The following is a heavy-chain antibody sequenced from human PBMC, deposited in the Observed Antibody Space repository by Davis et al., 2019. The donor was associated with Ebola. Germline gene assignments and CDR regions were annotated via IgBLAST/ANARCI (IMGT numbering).Heavy chain of an antibody. CDR2: INHSGST. V-gene: IGHV4-34*01. J-gene: IGHJ6*03. D-gene: IGHD3-3*01. CDR1: GGSFSGYY. Sequence: PSETLSLTCAVYGGSFSGYYWSWIRQPPGKGLEWIGEINHSGSTNYNPSLKSRVTISVDKSKNQFSLKLSSVTAADTAVYYCARALTIFGVVSFMDVWGKGTTVTVSS. CDR3: ARALTIFGVVSFMDV.